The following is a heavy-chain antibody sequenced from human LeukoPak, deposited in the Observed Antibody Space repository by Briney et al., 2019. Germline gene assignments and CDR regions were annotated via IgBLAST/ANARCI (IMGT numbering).Heavy chain of an antibody. Sequence: PGGSLRLSCAASGFTFSSYEMNWVRQAPGKGLEWVSYISSSGSTIYYADSVKGRFTISRDNAKNSLYLQMNSLRAEDTAVYYCARGRIQLWLRGNAFDYWGQGTLVTVSS. CDR1: GFTFSSYE. V-gene: IGHV3-48*03. CDR2: ISSSGSTI. CDR3: ARGRIQLWLRGNAFDY. J-gene: IGHJ4*02. D-gene: IGHD5-18*01.